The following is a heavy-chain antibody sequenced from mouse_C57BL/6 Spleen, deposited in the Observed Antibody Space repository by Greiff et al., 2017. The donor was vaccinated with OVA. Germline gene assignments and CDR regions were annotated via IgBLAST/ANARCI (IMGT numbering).Heavy chain of an antibody. V-gene: IGHV1-5*01. Sequence: EVQLQESGTVLARPGASVKMSCKTSGYTFTSYWMHWVKQRPGQGLEWIGAIYPGNSDTSYNQKFKGKAKLTAVTSASTAYMELSSLTNEDSAVYYCYGYDGNYWYFDVWGTGTTVTVSS. D-gene: IGHD2-2*01. CDR2: IYPGNSDT. CDR3: YGYDGNYWYFDV. J-gene: IGHJ1*03. CDR1: GYTFTSYW.